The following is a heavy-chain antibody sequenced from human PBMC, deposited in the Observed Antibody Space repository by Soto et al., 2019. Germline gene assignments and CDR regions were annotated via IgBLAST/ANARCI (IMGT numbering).Heavy chain of an antibody. D-gene: IGHD3-22*01. J-gene: IGHJ4*02. V-gene: IGHV4-34*01. Sequence: SETLSLTCAVYGGSFSGYYWSWIRQPPGKGLEWIGEINHSGSTNYNPSLKSRVTISVDTSKNQLSLKLSSVTAADTAVYYCARSAYYYDSSGYYGYYFDYWGQGTLVTVSS. CDR3: ARSAYYYDSSGYYGYYFDY. CDR2: INHSGST. CDR1: GGSFSGYY.